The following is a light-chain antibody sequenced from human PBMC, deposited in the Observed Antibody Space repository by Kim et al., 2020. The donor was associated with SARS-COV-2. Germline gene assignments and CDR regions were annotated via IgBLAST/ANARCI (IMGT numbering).Light chain of an antibody. CDR2: TAS. V-gene: IGKV1-5*03. Sequence: DIHMTQSPSTLSASIGDRVTITCRAGQNIGTWLAWYQQKPGQAPKLLISTASTLENGVPSRFSGCGSGTEFTLTINSLQPDDFGTYYCQQYSSYWTFGQGTKVDIK. J-gene: IGKJ1*01. CDR1: QNIGTW. CDR3: QQYSSYWT.